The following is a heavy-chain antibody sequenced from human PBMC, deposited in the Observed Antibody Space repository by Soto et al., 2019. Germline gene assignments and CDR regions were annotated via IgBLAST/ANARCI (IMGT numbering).Heavy chain of an antibody. Sequence: QVQLVQSGAEVKKPGSSVKVSCKASGGTFSSYAISWVRQAPGQGLEWMGGIIPIFGTANYAQKFQGRVTITADESTSTAYMELSSLRSEDTAVYYCARVGEYCSSTRCSYYFDYWGQGTLVTVSS. CDR2: IIPIFGTA. D-gene: IGHD2-2*01. CDR1: GGTFSSYA. CDR3: ARVGEYCSSTRCSYYFDY. V-gene: IGHV1-69*01. J-gene: IGHJ4*02.